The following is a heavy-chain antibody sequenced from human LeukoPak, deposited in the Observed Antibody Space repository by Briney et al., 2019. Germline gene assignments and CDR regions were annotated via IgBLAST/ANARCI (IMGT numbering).Heavy chain of an antibody. D-gene: IGHD3-22*01. CDR1: GGSISSHY. CDR2: IYYSGST. V-gene: IGHV4-59*11. CDR3: TRYYDSSSYGDYYMDV. Sequence: SETLSLTCTVSGGSISSHYWSWIRQPPGKGLEWIGYIYYSGSTNYNPSLKSRVTISVDTSKNQFSLKLSSVTAADTAVYYCTRYYDSSSYGDYYMDVWGKGTTVTVSS. J-gene: IGHJ6*03.